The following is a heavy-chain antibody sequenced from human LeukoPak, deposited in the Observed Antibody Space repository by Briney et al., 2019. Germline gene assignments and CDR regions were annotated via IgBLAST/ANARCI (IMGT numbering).Heavy chain of an antibody. V-gene: IGHV3-30*02. CDR2: IRNDGDVI. Sequence: GGSLRLSCAASGFTFTSFGMHWVRQAPGKGLEWVAFIRNDGDVIYYTDSVKGRFTISRDNAKNTLYLQMNSLRAEDTAVYYCVRDKRGMDVWGQGTTVTVSS. J-gene: IGHJ6*02. CDR1: GFTFTSFG. CDR3: VRDKRGMDV.